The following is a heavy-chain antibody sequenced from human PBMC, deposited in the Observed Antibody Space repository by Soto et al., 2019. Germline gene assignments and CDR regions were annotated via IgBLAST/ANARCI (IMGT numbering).Heavy chain of an antibody. D-gene: IGHD4-17*01. V-gene: IGHV1-69*08. CDR3: ASPDFGDYWYFDL. Sequence: QDQLVQSGAEVKKPGSSVKVSCKASGGTFSSHTFSWVRQAPGQGLEWMGRIIPALGTATYAQKFQGRVTITAHESATTVYMELTSLSTDDPAVYYCASPDFGDYWYFDLWGRGTLVTVSS. CDR1: GGTFSSHT. J-gene: IGHJ2*01. CDR2: IIPALGTA.